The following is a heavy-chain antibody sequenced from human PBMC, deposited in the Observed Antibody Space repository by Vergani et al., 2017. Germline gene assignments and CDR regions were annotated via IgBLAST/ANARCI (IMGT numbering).Heavy chain of an antibody. J-gene: IGHJ5*02. CDR3: ARVSVVPANWFDP. D-gene: IGHD2-2*01. CDR1: GFTFSSYG. CDR2: ISYDGSNK. V-gene: IGHV3-30*03. Sequence: QVQLVESGGGVVQPGRSLRLSCAASGFTFSSYGMHWVRQAPGKGLEWVAVISYDGSNKYYADSVKGRFTISRDNSKNTLYLQMNSLRSEDTAVYYCARVSVVPANWFDPWGQGTLVTVSS.